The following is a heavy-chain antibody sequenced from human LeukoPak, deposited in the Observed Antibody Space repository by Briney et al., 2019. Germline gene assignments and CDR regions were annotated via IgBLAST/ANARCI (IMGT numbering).Heavy chain of an antibody. J-gene: IGHJ4*02. CDR1: GFTFSRYW. V-gene: IGHV3-74*01. CDR2: INPDGSST. CDR3: TKDTYGPEDS. D-gene: IGHD4-17*01. Sequence: GGSLRLSCAASGFTFSRYWMHWVRQVPGKGLMWVSRINPDGSSTSYADSVKGRFTISRDNAKNTPYLQMNSLRPEDTAVYFCTKDTYGPEDSWGQGTLVTVSS.